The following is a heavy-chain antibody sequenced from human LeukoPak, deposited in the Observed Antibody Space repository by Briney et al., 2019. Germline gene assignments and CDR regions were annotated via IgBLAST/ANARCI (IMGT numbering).Heavy chain of an antibody. Sequence: PSETLSLTCTVSGGSISSSSYYWGWIRQPPGKGLEWIGSIYYSGSTYYNPSLKSRVTISVDTSKNQFSLKLSSVTAADTAVYYCARDPSDFDAFDIWGQGTMVTVSS. CDR3: ARDPSDFDAFDI. V-gene: IGHV4-39*02. CDR2: IYYSGST. CDR1: GGSISSSSYY. D-gene: IGHD3-3*01. J-gene: IGHJ3*02.